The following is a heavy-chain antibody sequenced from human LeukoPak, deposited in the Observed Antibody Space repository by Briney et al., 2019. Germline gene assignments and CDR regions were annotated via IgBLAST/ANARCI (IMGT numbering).Heavy chain of an antibody. Sequence: GESLKISCKGSGYSFTSYWIGWVRQMPGKGLEWMGIIYPGDSDTRYSPSFQGQVTISADKSISTAYLQWSSLKASDTAMYYCARLDSSGYYFYEYFDYWGQGTLVTVPS. J-gene: IGHJ4*02. V-gene: IGHV5-51*01. D-gene: IGHD3-22*01. CDR1: GYSFTSYW. CDR2: IYPGDSDT. CDR3: ARLDSSGYYFYEYFDY.